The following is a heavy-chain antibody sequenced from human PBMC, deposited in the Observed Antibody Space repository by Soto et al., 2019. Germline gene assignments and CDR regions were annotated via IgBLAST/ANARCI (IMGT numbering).Heavy chain of an antibody. J-gene: IGHJ6*02. V-gene: IGHV1-18*01. Sequence: ASVKVSCKASGYTFTSYGISWVRQAPGQGLEWMGWISAYNGNTNYAQKLQGRVTMTTDTSTSTAYMELSSLRSDDTAVYYCANSYSGSYGGDYYYYGMDVWGQGPTVTVSS. CDR3: ANSYSGSYGGDYYYYGMDV. CDR2: ISAYNGNT. D-gene: IGHD1-26*01. CDR1: GYTFTSYG.